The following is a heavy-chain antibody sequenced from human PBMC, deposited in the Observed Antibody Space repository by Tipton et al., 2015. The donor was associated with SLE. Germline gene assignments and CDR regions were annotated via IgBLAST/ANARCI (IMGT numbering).Heavy chain of an antibody. J-gene: IGHJ4*02. CDR3: TRSYDFWSGYGVSY. Sequence: SLRLSCAASGFIFSSYWMTWVRHTPGKGLEWVGFIRSKAYGGTTEYAASVTGRFTISRDDSKSIAYLQMNSLKTEGTAVYYCTRSYDFWSGYGVSYWGQGALVTVSS. CDR2: IRSKAYGGTT. CDR1: GFIFSSYW. D-gene: IGHD3-3*01. V-gene: IGHV3-49*04.